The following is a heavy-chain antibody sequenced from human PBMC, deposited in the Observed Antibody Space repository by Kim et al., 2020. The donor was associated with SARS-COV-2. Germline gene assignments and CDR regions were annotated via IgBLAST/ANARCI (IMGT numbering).Heavy chain of an antibody. J-gene: IGHJ4*02. V-gene: IGHV4-59*01. CDR2: IYYSGST. CDR3: ARGAIAAAGTLDY. D-gene: IGHD6-13*01. CDR1: GGSISSYY. Sequence: SETLSLTCTVSGGSISSYYWSWIRQPPGKGLEWIGYIYYSGSTNYNPSLKSRVTISVDTSKNQFSLKLSSVTAADTAVYYCARGAIAAAGTLDYWGQGTLVTVSS.